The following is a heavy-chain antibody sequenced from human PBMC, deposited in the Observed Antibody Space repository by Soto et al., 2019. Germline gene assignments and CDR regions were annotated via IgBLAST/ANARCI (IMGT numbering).Heavy chain of an antibody. Sequence: QVQLQQWGAGLLKPSETLSLTCAVYGGSFSGYYWSWIRQPPGKGLEWIGEINHSRSTNYNPPLKSRVTISVDTSKNQFSLKLSSVTAADTAVYYCARGWGRIFDCWGQGTLVTVSS. J-gene: IGHJ4*02. CDR2: INHSRST. D-gene: IGHD7-27*01. V-gene: IGHV4-34*01. CDR1: GGSFSGYY. CDR3: ARGWGRIFDC.